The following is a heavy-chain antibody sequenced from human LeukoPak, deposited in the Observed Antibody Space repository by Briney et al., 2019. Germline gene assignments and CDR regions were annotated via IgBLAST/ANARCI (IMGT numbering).Heavy chain of an antibody. CDR2: IYPGDSDT. V-gene: IGHV5-51*01. J-gene: IGHJ3*02. CDR1: GYSFTSYW. D-gene: IGHD6-13*01. CDR3: ARRMGIAAAGTSLDAFDI. Sequence: GESLKISCKGSGYSFTSYWIGWVRQMPGKDLEWMGIIYPGDSDTRYSPSFQGQVTISADKSISTAYLQWSSLKASDTAMYYCARRMGIAAAGTSLDAFDIWGQGTMVTVSS.